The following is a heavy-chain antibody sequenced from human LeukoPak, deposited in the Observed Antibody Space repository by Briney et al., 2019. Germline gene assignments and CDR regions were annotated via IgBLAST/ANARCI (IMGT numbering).Heavy chain of an antibody. Sequence: GESLKISCKGSGYTFTSYYMHWVRQAPGQGLEWMGIINPSGGSTSYAQKFQGRVTMTRDTSTSTVYMELSSLNSEDTAVYYCARDYSNTGGESYEEIDYWGQGTLVTVSS. D-gene: IGHD3-16*01. J-gene: IGHJ4*02. CDR3: ARDYSNTGGESYEEIDY. V-gene: IGHV1-46*01. CDR2: INPSGGST. CDR1: GYTFTSYY.